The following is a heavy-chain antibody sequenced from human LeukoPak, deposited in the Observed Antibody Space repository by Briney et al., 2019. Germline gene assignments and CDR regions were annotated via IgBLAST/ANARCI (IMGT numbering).Heavy chain of an antibody. V-gene: IGHV3-9*01. CDR1: GFIFGEYA. Sequence: GGSLRLSCAASGFIFGEYAMHWVRQAPGKGLEWVSGLSWNSASLDYVDSVKGRFTISRDNAKNSLYLQMNSLRAEDTAVYYCAGGQWLAVFDYWGQGTLVTVSS. CDR2: LSWNSASL. CDR3: AGGQWLAVFDY. D-gene: IGHD6-19*01. J-gene: IGHJ4*02.